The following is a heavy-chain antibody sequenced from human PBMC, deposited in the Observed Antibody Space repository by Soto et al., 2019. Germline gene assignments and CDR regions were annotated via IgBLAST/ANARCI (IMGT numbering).Heavy chain of an antibody. V-gene: IGHV3-48*01. CDR1: GFTFSSYS. CDR3: ARDAAPHDY. Sequence: PGGSLRLPCAASGFTFSSYSMNWVRQAPGKGQEWVSYISSSSSTIYYADSVKGRFTISRGNAKNSLYLQMNSLRAEDTAVYYCARDAAPHDYRSRGTLVTVSS. CDR2: ISSSSSTI. J-gene: IGHJ4*02.